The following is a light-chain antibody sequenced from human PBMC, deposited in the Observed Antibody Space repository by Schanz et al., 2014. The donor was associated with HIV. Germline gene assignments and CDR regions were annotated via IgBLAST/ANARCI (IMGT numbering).Light chain of an antibody. CDR2: GAS. CDR1: QSVSSSY. J-gene: IGKJ1*01. V-gene: IGKV3-20*01. CDR3: QQYGSSPPT. Sequence: EIELTQSPGTLSLSPGERATLSCRARQSVSSSYLAWYQQKPGQAPRLLIYGASSRATGIPDRFSGSGSGTDFTLTISRLEPEDFAVYYCQQYGSSPPTFGQGTTVEIK.